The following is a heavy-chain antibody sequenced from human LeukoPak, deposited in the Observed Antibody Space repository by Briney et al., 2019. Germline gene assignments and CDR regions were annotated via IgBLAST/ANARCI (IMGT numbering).Heavy chain of an antibody. V-gene: IGHV3-21*01. J-gene: IGHJ4*02. CDR2: IACHFSYI. D-gene: IGHD2-2*01. Sequence: GRSLRLSCAASAFPFSSYGMNWVRQAQGPELESFTAIACHFSYILYAGSVRDRFTISSDNAQSSLFLQMNSLRDDDTAVYYCARSTRTGLCTSSSCSGDYWGQGTLVTVSS. CDR1: AFPFSSYG. CDR3: ARSTRTGLCTSSSCSGDY.